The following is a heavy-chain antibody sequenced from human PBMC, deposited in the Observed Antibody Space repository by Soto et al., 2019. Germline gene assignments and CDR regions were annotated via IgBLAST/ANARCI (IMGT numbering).Heavy chain of an antibody. V-gene: IGHV1-18*04. Sequence: AASVKVSCKASGYTFTSYGISWVRQAPGQGLEWMGWISAYNGNTNYAQKLQGRVTMTTDTSTSTAYMELRSLRSDDTAVYYCARDQGYYDILTGYYITRPFDYWGQGTLVTVSS. CDR1: GYTFTSYG. CDR2: ISAYNGNT. D-gene: IGHD3-9*01. J-gene: IGHJ4*02. CDR3: ARDQGYYDILTGYYITRPFDY.